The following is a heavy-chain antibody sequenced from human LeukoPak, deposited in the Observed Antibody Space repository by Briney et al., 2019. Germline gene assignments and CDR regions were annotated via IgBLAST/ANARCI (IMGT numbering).Heavy chain of an antibody. V-gene: IGHV3-23*01. J-gene: IGHJ4*02. D-gene: IGHD3-9*01. CDR2: ICGSGGST. Sequence: GGSLTLSCAASGFTFSSYAMSWVRQPPGKGLEWVSAICGSGGSTYYADSVKGRFTISRDNSKNTLYLQMNSLRAEDTAVYYCAKGGFLYYDILTGYYHGGYFDYWGQGTLVTVSS. CDR1: GFTFSSYA. CDR3: AKGGFLYYDILTGYYHGGYFDY.